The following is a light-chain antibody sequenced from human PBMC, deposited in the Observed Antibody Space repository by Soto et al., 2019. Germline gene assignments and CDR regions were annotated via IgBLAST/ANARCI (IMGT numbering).Light chain of an antibody. CDR2: AVS. J-gene: IGLJ1*01. Sequence: QSVLTQPASVSGSPGQSITISCTGTSSDVGGYEYVSWYQQHPGKAPKLMIYAVSNRPSGVSTRFSGSKSGNTASLTISGLQADDEADYYCRSFTSSSTLHYVFGTGTKVTVL. CDR1: SSDVGGYEY. CDR3: RSFTSSSTLHYV. V-gene: IGLV2-14*01.